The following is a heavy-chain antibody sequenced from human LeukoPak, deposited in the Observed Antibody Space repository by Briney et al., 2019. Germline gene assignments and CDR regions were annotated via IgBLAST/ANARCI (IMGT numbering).Heavy chain of an antibody. CDR3: ARADTSDILTGYSDY. V-gene: IGHV3-20*04. CDR2: INWYGGST. CDR1: GFTFDDYG. D-gene: IGHD3-9*01. J-gene: IGHJ4*02. Sequence: PGGSLRLSCAASGFTFDDYGMSWVRQSPGTGLEWVSGINWYGGSTGYADSVKGRFTISRDNAKRSLYLQMNRLRAEDTAVYFCARADTSDILTGYSDYWGQGTLVTVSS.